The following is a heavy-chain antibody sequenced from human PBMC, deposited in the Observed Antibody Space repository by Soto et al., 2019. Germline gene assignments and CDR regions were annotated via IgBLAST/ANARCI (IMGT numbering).Heavy chain of an antibody. CDR1: GFTFSSYS. CDR2: ISSSSSYI. V-gene: IGHV3-21*01. D-gene: IGHD6-19*01. J-gene: IGHJ5*02. CDR3: ARDIGYPGSAVAADWFDP. Sequence: GGSLRLSCAASGFTFSSYSMNWVRQAPGKGLEWVSSISSSSSYIYYADSVKGRFTISRDNAKNSLYLQMNSLRAEDTAVYYCARDIGYPGSAVAADWFDPWGQGTLVTVSS.